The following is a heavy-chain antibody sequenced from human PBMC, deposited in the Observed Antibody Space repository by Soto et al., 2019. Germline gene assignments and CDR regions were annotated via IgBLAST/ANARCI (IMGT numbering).Heavy chain of an antibody. J-gene: IGHJ6*02. Sequence: SETLSLTCAVYGGSFSGYYWSWIRQPPGKGLEWIGELSHSGSTNYNPSLKSRVTISVDTSKNQFSLKLSSVTAADTAVYYCARGSRGWRYYYYGMDVWGQGTTVTVSS. CDR2: LSHSGST. CDR3: ARGSRGWRYYYYGMDV. D-gene: IGHD6-19*01. V-gene: IGHV4-34*01. CDR1: GGSFSGYY.